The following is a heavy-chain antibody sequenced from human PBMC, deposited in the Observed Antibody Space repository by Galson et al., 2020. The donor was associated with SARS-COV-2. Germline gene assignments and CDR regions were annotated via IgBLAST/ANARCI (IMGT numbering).Heavy chain of an antibody. CDR1: GGSISSGPYY. CDR2: IYHTGSS. D-gene: IGHD3-16*01. J-gene: IGHJ1*01. V-gene: IGHV4-31*03. Sequence: ASETLSLTCTVSGGSISSGPYYWSWIRQLPGKGLEWVGYIYHTGSSYYNPSLKSRVTMSLDTSKNQFSLKLSSVTAADTALYYCASVDYDQYFQHWGQGTLVTVSS. CDR3: ASVDYDQYFQH.